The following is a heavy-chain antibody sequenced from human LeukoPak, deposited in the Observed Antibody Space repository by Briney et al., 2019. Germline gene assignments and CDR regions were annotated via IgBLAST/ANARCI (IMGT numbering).Heavy chain of an antibody. J-gene: IGHJ5*02. D-gene: IGHD3-10*01. V-gene: IGHV4-34*01. CDR3: ARELGDVLLWFGEFTIGWFDP. CDR2: IYHSGST. Sequence: SETLSLTCAVYGGSFSGYYWSWIRQPPGKGLEWIGSIYHSGSTYYNPSLKSRVTISVDTSKNQFSLKLSSVTAADTAVYYCARELGDVLLWFGEFTIGWFDPWGQGTLVTVSS. CDR1: GGSFSGYY.